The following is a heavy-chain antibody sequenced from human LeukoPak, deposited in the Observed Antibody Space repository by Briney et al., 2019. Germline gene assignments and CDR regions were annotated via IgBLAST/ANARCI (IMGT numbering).Heavy chain of an antibody. Sequence: PGGSLRLSCAASGFTFSSYSMNWVRQAPGKGLEWVAVISYDGSNKYYADSVKGRFTISRDNSKNTLYLQMNSLRAEDTAVYYCARAPFGDIWGQGTMVTVSS. J-gene: IGHJ3*02. CDR3: ARAPFGDI. CDR2: ISYDGSNK. V-gene: IGHV3-30*03. CDR1: GFTFSSYS. D-gene: IGHD3-3*01.